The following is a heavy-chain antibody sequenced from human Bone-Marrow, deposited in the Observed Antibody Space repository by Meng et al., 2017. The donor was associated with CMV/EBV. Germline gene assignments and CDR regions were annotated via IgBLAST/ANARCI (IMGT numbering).Heavy chain of an antibody. Sequence: SETLSLTCAVYGGSFSGYYWSWIRQPPGKGLEWIGEINHSGSTNYNPSLKSRVTISVDTSKNQFSLKLSSVTAADTAVYYCARAGGDVFDYWGQGTLVTVYS. D-gene: IGHD3-16*01. CDR1: GGSFSGYY. J-gene: IGHJ4*02. CDR3: ARAGGDVFDY. CDR2: INHSGST. V-gene: IGHV4-34*01.